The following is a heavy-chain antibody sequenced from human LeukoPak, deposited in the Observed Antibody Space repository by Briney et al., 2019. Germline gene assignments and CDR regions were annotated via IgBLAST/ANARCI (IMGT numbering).Heavy chain of an antibody. CDR3: ARGLYYYDSSGYYYPTDAFDI. J-gene: IGHJ3*02. CDR1: GHTFTGYY. D-gene: IGHD3-22*01. V-gene: IGHV1-2*04. Sequence: ASVKVSCKASGHTFTGYYMHWVRQAPGQGLEWMGWINPNSGGTNYAQKFQGWVTMTRDTSISTAYMELSRLRSDDTAVYYCARGLYYYDSSGYYYPTDAFDIWGQGTMVTVSS. CDR2: INPNSGGT.